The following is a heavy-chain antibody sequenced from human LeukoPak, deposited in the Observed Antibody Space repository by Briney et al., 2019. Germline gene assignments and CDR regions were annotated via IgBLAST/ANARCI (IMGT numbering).Heavy chain of an antibody. CDR2: ISSSSSYI. CDR3: ARDPAQLWSPFDY. V-gene: IGHV3-21*01. J-gene: IGHJ4*02. CDR1: GFTFSSYS. D-gene: IGHD5-18*01. Sequence: PGGSLRLSCAASGFTFSSYSMNRVRQAPGKGLEWVSSISSSSSYIYYADSVKGRFTISRDNSKNSLYLQMNSLRAEDTAVYYCARDPAQLWSPFDYWGQGTLVTVSS.